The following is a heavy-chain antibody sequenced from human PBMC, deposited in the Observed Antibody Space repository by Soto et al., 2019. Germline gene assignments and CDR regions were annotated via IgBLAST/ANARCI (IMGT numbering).Heavy chain of an antibody. Sequence: QLQLQESGPGLVKPSETLSLTCIVSGGSITRNNHYWGWIRQSPGKGLEWIGSILYSGSTNYNTSRKSRVTLSVETSKNQFSRKMSSVTAADTAVYYCARLGSSGWYQGSYFDYRGQGTLVTVSS. CDR1: GGSITRNNHY. CDR3: ARLGSSGWYQGSYFDY. D-gene: IGHD6-19*01. CDR2: ILYSGST. J-gene: IGHJ4*02. V-gene: IGHV4-39*01.